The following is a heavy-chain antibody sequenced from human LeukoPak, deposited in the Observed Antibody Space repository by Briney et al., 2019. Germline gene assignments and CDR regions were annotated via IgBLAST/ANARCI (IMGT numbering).Heavy chain of an antibody. Sequence: ASVKVSCKASGYTFTSYGISWVRQAPGQGLEWMGWISAYNGNTNYAQKLQGRVTMTTDTSTSTAYMELRSLRSDDTAVYYCARVRGWRGAMVPFDYWGQGTLVTVSS. J-gene: IGHJ4*02. D-gene: IGHD3-10*01. CDR2: ISAYNGNT. CDR1: GYTFTSYG. CDR3: ARVRGWRGAMVPFDY. V-gene: IGHV1-18*01.